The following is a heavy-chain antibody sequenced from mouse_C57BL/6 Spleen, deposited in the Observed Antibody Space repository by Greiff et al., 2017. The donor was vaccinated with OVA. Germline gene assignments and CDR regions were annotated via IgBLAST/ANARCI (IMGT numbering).Heavy chain of an antibody. V-gene: IGHV1-80*01. J-gene: IGHJ4*01. CDR1: GYAFSSYW. CDR3: ARGIYYYGSSYDYYAMDY. D-gene: IGHD1-1*01. CDR2: IYPGDGDT. Sequence: QVHVKQSGAELVKPGASVKISCKASGYAFSSYWMNWVKQRPGKGLEWIGQIYPGDGDTNYNGKFKGKATLTADKSSSTAYMQLSSLTSEDSAVYFCARGIYYYGSSYDYYAMDYWGQGTSVTVSS.